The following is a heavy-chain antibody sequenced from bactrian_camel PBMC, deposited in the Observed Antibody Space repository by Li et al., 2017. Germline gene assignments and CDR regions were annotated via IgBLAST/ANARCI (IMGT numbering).Heavy chain of an antibody. CDR3: AADLRGPQCGDSWYLSRATPGNGDY. CDR1: GFAFSAND. Sequence: VQLVESGGGLVQPGGSLRLSCAASGFAFSANDMSWVRQAPGKGLEWVSAISSGGGTTYYSESVKGRFTISRDNAENTVYLRMNNLKPEDTAMYYCAADLRGPQCGDSWYLSRATPGNGDYWGQGTQVTVS. D-gene: IGHD6*01. V-gene: IGHV3S40*01. CDR2: ISSGGGTT. J-gene: IGHJ4*01.